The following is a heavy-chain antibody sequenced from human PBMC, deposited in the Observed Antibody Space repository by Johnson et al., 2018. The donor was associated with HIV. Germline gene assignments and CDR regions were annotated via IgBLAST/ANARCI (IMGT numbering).Heavy chain of an antibody. CDR3: AKDTYDSDAFDI. CDR1: GFTFSSFW. D-gene: IGHD3-22*01. CDR2: ISYDGSNK. V-gene: IGHV3-30*18. J-gene: IGHJ3*02. Sequence: QVQLVESGGGLVQPGGSLGLSCAASGFTFSSFWMTWVRQAPGKGLEWVAVISYDGSNKYYADSVKGRFTISRDNSKNTLYLQMNSLRAEDTAVYYCAKDTYDSDAFDIWGQGTMVTVSS.